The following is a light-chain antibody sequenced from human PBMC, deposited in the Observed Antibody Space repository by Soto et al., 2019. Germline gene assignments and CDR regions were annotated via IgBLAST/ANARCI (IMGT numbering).Light chain of an antibody. CDR1: QSISNY. CDR2: DAS. V-gene: IGKV3-11*01. Sequence: EIVLTQSPATLSLSPVERATLSCMASQSISNYVAWYQQKPGQAPRLLIHDASDRATGIPGRFSGSGSGTDFTLTISSLEPEDFAVYYCQQHSNWPPITFGQGTRLEIK. J-gene: IGKJ5*01. CDR3: QQHSNWPPIT.